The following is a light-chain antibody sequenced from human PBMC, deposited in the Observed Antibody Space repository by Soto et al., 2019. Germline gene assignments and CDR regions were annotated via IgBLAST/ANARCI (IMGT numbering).Light chain of an antibody. J-gene: IGKJ4*01. CDR1: QSISSN. Sequence: EIVLTQSPAALSLSPGERATLSCRASQSISSNLAWYQQKRGQAPRLLIYGASNRATGIPARFSGSGCGTDFTLTISSMEPEDFAVYYCQQRTNWPPLTFGGGTNVEIK. CDR3: QQRTNWPPLT. V-gene: IGKV3-11*01. CDR2: GAS.